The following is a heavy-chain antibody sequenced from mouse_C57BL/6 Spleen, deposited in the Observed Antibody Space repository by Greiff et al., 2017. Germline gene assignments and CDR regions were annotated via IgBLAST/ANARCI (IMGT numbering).Heavy chain of an antibody. V-gene: IGHV1-50*01. CDR3: ARGTTAVATVAMDY. D-gene: IGHD1-1*01. Sequence: QVQLQQPGAELVKPGASVKLSCKASGYTFTSYWMQWVKQRPGQGLEWIGEIDPCDSYTNYNQKFKGKATLTVDTSSSTAYMQLSSLTSEDLAVYYCARGTTAVATVAMDYWGQGTTVTVSS. J-gene: IGHJ4*01. CDR2: IDPCDSYT. CDR1: GYTFTSYW.